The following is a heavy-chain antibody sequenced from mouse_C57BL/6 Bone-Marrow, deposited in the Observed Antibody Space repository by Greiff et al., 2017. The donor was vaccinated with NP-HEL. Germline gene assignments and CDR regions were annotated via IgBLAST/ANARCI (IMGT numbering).Heavy chain of an antibody. Sequence: QVQLQQPGAELVMPGASVKLSCKASGYTFTSYWMHWVKQRPGQGLEWIGEIDPSDSYTNYNQKFKGKSTLTVDKSSSTAYIQLSGLTSEDSAVYYCARAHYYGSSYDYWGQGTTLTVSS. CDR3: ARAHYYGSSYDY. CDR1: GYTFTSYW. J-gene: IGHJ2*01. CDR2: IDPSDSYT. D-gene: IGHD1-1*01. V-gene: IGHV1-69*01.